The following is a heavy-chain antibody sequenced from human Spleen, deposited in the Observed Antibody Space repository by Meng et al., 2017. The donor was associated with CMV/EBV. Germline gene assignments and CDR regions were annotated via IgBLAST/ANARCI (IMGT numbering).Heavy chain of an antibody. CDR2: IDAGNGDT. J-gene: IGHJ6*02. V-gene: IGHV1-18*01. Sequence: ASVKVSCKASGYTFTSYGISWVRQAPGQGLEWVGWIDAGNGDTKYAQSFLGRVTMTTDTSTNTAYMELRSLRSDDTAMYYCASPSSGYYYYYYGMDVWGQGTTVTVSS. CDR1: GYTFTSYG. CDR3: ASPSSGYYYYYYGMDV. D-gene: IGHD3-22*01.